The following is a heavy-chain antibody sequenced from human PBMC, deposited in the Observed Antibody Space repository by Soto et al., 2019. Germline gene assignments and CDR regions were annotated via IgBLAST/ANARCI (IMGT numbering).Heavy chain of an antibody. V-gene: IGHV1-8*01. CDR2: MNPNTGNS. J-gene: IGHJ4*02. D-gene: IGHD1-1*01. CDR1: GYTFTSYD. CDR3: AGRAETNGWNGFGADKYYFDF. Sequence: ASVKVSCKAFGYTFTSYDIYWVRQATGQGLEWMGWMNPNTGNSAYAQKFQGRVTVTSDTSINTVHMELSSLRSEDTAVYYCAGRAETNGWNGFGADKYYFDFWGQGTLGTVS.